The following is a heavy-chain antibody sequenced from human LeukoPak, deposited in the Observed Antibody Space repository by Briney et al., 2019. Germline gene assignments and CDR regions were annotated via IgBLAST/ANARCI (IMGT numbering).Heavy chain of an antibody. Sequence: PSETLSLTCSVSGVSVSDVRYYWTWIRQHPGKGLEWIGYKYYSGSAKYNPSLKSHLTISIDTSKNQFSLHLSSVTAADTATYYCATPYCSSISCLDVFNMWGQGTRVTVSS. J-gene: IGHJ3*02. CDR1: GVSVSDVRYY. CDR2: KYYSGSA. CDR3: ATPYCSSISCLDVFNM. D-gene: IGHD2-2*01. V-gene: IGHV4-31*01.